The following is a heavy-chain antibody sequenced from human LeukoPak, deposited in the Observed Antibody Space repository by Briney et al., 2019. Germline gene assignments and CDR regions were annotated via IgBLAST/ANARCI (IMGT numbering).Heavy chain of an antibody. CDR3: ARDQNSGSYFDY. J-gene: IGHJ4*02. V-gene: IGHV3-7*01. CDR1: GLTFSSSW. Sequence: PGGSLRLSCAVSGLTFSSSWMDWVRQAPGKGLEWVASINPEGSEKYSADSVKGRFTISRDNAKNSLYLQMDSLRAEDTAVYYCARDQNSGSYFDYWGQGTLVTVSS. CDR2: INPEGSEK. D-gene: IGHD1-26*01.